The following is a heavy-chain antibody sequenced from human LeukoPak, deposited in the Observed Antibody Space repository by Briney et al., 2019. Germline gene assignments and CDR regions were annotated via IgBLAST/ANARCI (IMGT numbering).Heavy chain of an antibody. Sequence: GGSLRLSCAASGFTFSAYSMDWVRQVPGKGLEWVSSISSGGSFIYYADSLRGRFTISRDNAKNSLYLQMDRLTVEDTAIYYCARAKYCSGAACFSYYYYGTDVWGQGTTVTVSS. J-gene: IGHJ6*02. V-gene: IGHV3-21*01. CDR3: ARAKYCSGAACFSYYYYGTDV. CDR2: ISSGGSFI. D-gene: IGHD2-15*01. CDR1: GFTFSAYS.